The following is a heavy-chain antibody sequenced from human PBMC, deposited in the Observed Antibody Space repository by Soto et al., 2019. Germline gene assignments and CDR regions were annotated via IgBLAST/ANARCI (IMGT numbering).Heavy chain of an antibody. Sequence: PSETLSLTCTVSGGSISSSSHYWGWIRQPPGKGLEWIGTIYHSGSTYYTPSLESRVTISVDTSKNQFSLTLTSVTAADTALYYSARADQWPIENFFDYGGLGALATVS. J-gene: IGHJ4*02. CDR2: IYHSGST. CDR1: GGSISSSSHY. V-gene: IGHV4-39*01. CDR3: ARADQWPIENFFDY. D-gene: IGHD6-19*01.